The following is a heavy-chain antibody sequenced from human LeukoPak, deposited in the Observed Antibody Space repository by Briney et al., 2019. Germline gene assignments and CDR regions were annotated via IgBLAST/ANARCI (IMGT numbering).Heavy chain of an antibody. J-gene: IGHJ4*02. Sequence: GASVTVSCRASGYAFTSYDINWVRQAPGQGLEWMGWMNPNSGNTGYAQKFQGRVTMTRDTSISTAYTELSSLRFEDTAVYYCARVTGSIDYWGQGTLVTVSS. CDR2: MNPNSGNT. CDR3: ARVTGSIDY. CDR1: GYAFTSYD. D-gene: IGHD1-26*01. V-gene: IGHV1-8*01.